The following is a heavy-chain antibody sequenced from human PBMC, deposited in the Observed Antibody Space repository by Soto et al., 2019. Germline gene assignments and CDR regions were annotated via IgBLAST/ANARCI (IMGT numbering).Heavy chain of an antibody. Sequence: QVQLVQSGAEVKKPGASVKVSCKASGYTFTGYYMHWVRQAPGQGLEWMGWINPNSGGTNYAQKFQGWVTMTRDTSISTAYMELSRLRSDDTAVYYCARGAANYGSGSDDAFDIWGQGTMVTVSS. V-gene: IGHV1-2*04. CDR3: ARGAANYGSGSDDAFDI. D-gene: IGHD3-10*01. J-gene: IGHJ3*02. CDR1: GYTFTGYY. CDR2: INPNSGGT.